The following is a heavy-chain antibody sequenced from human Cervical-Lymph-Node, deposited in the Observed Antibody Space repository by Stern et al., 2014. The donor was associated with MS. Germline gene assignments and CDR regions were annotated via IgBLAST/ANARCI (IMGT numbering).Heavy chain of an antibody. V-gene: IGHV3-30-3*01. D-gene: IGHD3-16*01. CDR1: GFTFSNYA. CDR2: ISNDGNKK. CDR3: ARGGDYIWGSPVDH. J-gene: IGHJ4*02. Sequence: VHLVDSGGGVVQPGTSLRLSCAASGFTFSNYAVHWVRQAPGKGLEWVAVISNDGNKKFYADSVKGRFTISRDNSNNTLYLQMNSLRFEDTAVYYCARGGDYIWGSPVDHWGQGTLVSVSS.